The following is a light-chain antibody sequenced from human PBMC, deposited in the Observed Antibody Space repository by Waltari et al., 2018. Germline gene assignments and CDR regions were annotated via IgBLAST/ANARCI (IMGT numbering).Light chain of an antibody. V-gene: IGKV1-5*03. J-gene: IGKJ1*01. CDR2: KTS. CDR1: QNIPRW. CDR3: QHYDVFSAT. Sequence: DIQMTQSPSTLSASVGDRVTITCRASQNIPRWLAWYQQKPGKAPKLLIYKTSILESGGPSRFSGGGSGTELTLTISSLQPDDFATYYCQHYDVFSATFGPGTKVEIK.